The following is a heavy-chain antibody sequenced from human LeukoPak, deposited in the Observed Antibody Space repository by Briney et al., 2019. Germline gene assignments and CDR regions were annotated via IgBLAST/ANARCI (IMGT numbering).Heavy chain of an antibody. CDR1: AFTFSSYT. Sequence: GGSLRLSCVASAFTFSSYTMNWVRQAPGKGVEWVSSFSTSSRYIYYADSVKGRFTISRDNAKNSLYLQMNSLRADDTAVYYCARGAGDPYYMDVWGKGTTVTVSS. D-gene: IGHD4-17*01. CDR2: FSTSSRYI. V-gene: IGHV3-21*01. CDR3: ARGAGDPYYMDV. J-gene: IGHJ6*03.